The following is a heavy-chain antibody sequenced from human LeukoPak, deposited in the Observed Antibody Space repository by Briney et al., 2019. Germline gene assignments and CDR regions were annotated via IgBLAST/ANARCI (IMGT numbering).Heavy chain of an antibody. D-gene: IGHD3-10*01. CDR1: GYTFSGTGWY. V-gene: IGHV1-2*02. J-gene: IGHJ4*02. CDR3: ARDGPAQMVDFDY. Sequence: ATSVKVSCKASGYTFSGTGWYLYWLRQAPGQGLERMGWIYPYTGATHYAQKFQGRVAMTRDTSISTAYMELSRLRPDDTAVYYCARDGPAQMVDFDYWGQGTLVTVSS. CDR2: IYPYTGAT.